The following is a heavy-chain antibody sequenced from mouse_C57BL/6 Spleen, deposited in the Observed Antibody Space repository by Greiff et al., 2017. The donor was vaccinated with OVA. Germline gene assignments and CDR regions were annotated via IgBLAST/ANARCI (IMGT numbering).Heavy chain of an antibody. D-gene: IGHD2-4*01. CDR2: ISSGGSYT. Sequence: EVQGVESGGDLVKPGGSLKLSCAASGFTFSSYGMSWVRQTPDKRLEWVATISSGGSYTYYPDSVKGRFTISRDNAKNTLYLQMSSLKSEDTAMYYCARPFDYDGDYYAMDYWGQGTSVTVSS. CDR1: GFTFSSYG. J-gene: IGHJ4*01. V-gene: IGHV5-6*01. CDR3: ARPFDYDGDYYAMDY.